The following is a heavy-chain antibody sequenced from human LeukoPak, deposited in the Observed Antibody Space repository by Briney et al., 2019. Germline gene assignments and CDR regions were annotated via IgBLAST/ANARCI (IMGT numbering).Heavy chain of an antibody. CDR1: GGSVTSGTYH. Sequence: SETLSLTCSVSGGSVTSGTYHWGWIRQPPGKGLEWIGSVYFDGGTHYKPSLQSRVTISVDTSKNQFSLRLSSVTAADTALYYCAKDHYYDGRGRFDPWGQGTLVTVSS. D-gene: IGHD3-16*01. J-gene: IGHJ5*02. CDR2: VYFDGGT. CDR3: AKDHYYDGRGRFDP. V-gene: IGHV4-39*07.